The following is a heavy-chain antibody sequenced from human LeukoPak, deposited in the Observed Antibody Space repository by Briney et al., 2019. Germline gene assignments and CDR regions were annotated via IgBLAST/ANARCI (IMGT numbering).Heavy chain of an antibody. Sequence: GGPLRLSCAASAFTFSSYWMSWVRQAPGKGLEWVANIKQDGSEKYYVDSVKGRFTISRDNAKNSLYLQMNSLRAEDTAVYYCARILKRSPYGDYHFDYWGQGTLVTVSS. V-gene: IGHV3-7*01. J-gene: IGHJ4*02. CDR3: ARILKRSPYGDYHFDY. CDR2: IKQDGSEK. D-gene: IGHD4-17*01. CDR1: AFTFSSYW.